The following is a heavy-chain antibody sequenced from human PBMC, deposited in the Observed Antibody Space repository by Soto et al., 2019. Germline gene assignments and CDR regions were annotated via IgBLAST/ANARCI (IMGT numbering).Heavy chain of an antibody. J-gene: IGHJ3*02. CDR3: AGRYSSSWGGGAFDI. CDR2: IYHSGST. Sequence: SETLSLTCAVSGGSISSGGYSWSWIRQPPGKGLEWIGYIYHSGSTYYNPSLKSRVTISVDRSKNQFSLKLSSVTAADTAVYYCAGRYSSSWGGGAFDIWGQGTMVTVSS. CDR1: GGSISSGGYS. D-gene: IGHD6-13*01. V-gene: IGHV4-30-2*01.